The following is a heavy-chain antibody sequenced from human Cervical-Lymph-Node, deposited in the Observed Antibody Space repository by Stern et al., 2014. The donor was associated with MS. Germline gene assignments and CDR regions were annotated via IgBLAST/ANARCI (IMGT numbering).Heavy chain of an antibody. J-gene: IGHJ4*02. CDR3: ARVSYDFWSGYFPFDY. V-gene: IGHV4-31*03. CDR1: GGSISSGGYY. D-gene: IGHD3-3*01. Sequence: EQLVESGPGLVKPSQTLSLTCTVSGGSISSGGYYWSWIRQHPGKGLEWIGYIYYSGSTYYNPSLKSRVTISVDTSKNQFSLKLSSVTAADTAVYYCARVSYDFWSGYFPFDYWGQGTLVTVSS. CDR2: IYYSGST.